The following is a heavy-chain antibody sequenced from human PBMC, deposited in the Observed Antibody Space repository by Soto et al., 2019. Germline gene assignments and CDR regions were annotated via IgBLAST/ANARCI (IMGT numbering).Heavy chain of an antibody. J-gene: IGHJ6*02. CDR3: ARQAAAGKYYYAMDV. CDR1: GYSFTTYW. Sequence: PGESLKISCKGSGYSFTTYWTGWVRQMPGKGLEGMVIIYPGDSDTRYSPSFQGQVTISADKSINTTYLQWSSLKASDTAIYYCARQAAAGKYYYAMDVWGQGTTVTVLL. CDR2: IYPGDSDT. D-gene: IGHD6-13*01. V-gene: IGHV5-51*01.